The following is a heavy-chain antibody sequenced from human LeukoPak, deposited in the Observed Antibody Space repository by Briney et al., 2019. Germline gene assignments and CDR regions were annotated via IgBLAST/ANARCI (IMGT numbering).Heavy chain of an antibody. D-gene: IGHD3-3*01. CDR3: ARDRYDFWSGDPPV. J-gene: IGHJ6*04. V-gene: IGHV3-11*01. CDR1: GFTFSDYY. CDR2: ISSSGSTI. Sequence: GGSLRLSCAASGFTFSDYYMSWIRQAPGKGLEWVSYISSSGSTIYYADSVKGRFTISRDDAKNSLYLQMNSLRAEDTAVYYCARDRYDFWSGDPPVWGKGTTVTVSS.